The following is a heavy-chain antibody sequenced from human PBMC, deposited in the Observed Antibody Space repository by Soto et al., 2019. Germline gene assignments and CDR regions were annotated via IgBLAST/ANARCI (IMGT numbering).Heavy chain of an antibody. V-gene: IGHV3-23*01. CDR1: GFTFSSYA. Sequence: EVQLLESGGGLVQPGGSLRLSCAASGFTFSSYAMSWVRQAPGKGLEWVSAISGSGGSTYYADSVKGRFTISRDNSKNTLYLQMNSLRAEDTAVYYCAKVADYYESSGYYLTGIDYWGQGTLVTVSS. D-gene: IGHD3-22*01. J-gene: IGHJ4*02. CDR2: ISGSGGST. CDR3: AKVADYYESSGYYLTGIDY.